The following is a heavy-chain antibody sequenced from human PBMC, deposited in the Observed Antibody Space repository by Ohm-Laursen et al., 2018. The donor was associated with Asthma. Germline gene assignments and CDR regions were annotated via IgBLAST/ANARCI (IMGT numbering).Heavy chain of an antibody. CDR2: ISFNSFKI. CDR3: ASLGGGIYYYDSRGYVDY. D-gene: IGHD3-22*01. Sequence: SLRLSCTAAGFTFSDFNTHWVRQAPGKGLEWVAVISFNSFKINYTDSVKGRFTISRDDSKNTLFLEMNSLRAEDTAVYYCASLGGGIYYYDSRGYVDYWGQGTLVTVSS. V-gene: IGHV3-30-3*01. CDR1: GFTFSDFN. J-gene: IGHJ4*02.